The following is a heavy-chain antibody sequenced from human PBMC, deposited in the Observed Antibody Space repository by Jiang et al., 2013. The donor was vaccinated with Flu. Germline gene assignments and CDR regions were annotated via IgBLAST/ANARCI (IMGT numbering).Heavy chain of an antibody. CDR1: GYSFTTSD. J-gene: IGHJ4*02. Sequence: QSGSELEKPGASVKVSCKASGYSFTTSDINWVRQAPGQGLEWMGWIETKNGNPTYAQGFTGRFVFSLDTSVSTAYLQISSLKAEDTAVYYCLAIGINYWGQGTLVTVSS. V-gene: IGHV7-4-1*02. CDR2: IETKNGNP. CDR3: LAIGINY. D-gene: IGHD1-1*01.